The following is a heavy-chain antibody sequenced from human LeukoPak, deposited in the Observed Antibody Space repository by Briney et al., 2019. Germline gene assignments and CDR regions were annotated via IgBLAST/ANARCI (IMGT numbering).Heavy chain of an antibody. D-gene: IGHD3-9*01. CDR1: GYTFTGCY. V-gene: IGHV1-2*02. J-gene: IGHJ4*02. CDR3: ARGDYDILTGYYLYYFDY. Sequence: GASVKVSCKASGYTFTGCYMHWVRQAPGQGLEWMGWINPNSGGTNYAQKFQGRVTMTRDTSISTAYMELSRLRSDDTAVYYCARGDYDILTGYYLYYFDYWGQGTLVTVSS. CDR2: INPNSGGT.